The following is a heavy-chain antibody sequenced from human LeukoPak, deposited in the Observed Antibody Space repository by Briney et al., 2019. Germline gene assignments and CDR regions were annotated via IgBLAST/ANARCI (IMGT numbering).Heavy chain of an antibody. CDR3: ARDKYSGSYLVRY. CDR1: GYTFTGYY. D-gene: IGHD1-26*01. V-gene: IGHV1-2*02. J-gene: IGHJ4*02. CDR2: INPNSGGT. Sequence: ASVKVSCKASGYTFTGYYMHWLRQAPGQGLEWMGWINPNSGGTNYAQKFQGRVTMTRDTSISTAYMELSRLRSDDAAVYYCARDKYSGSYLVRYCGQGSLVTVSS.